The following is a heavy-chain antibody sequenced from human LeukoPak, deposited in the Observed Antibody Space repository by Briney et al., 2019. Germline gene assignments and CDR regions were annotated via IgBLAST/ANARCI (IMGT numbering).Heavy chain of an antibody. CDR2: INPKNGDT. D-gene: IGHD4-23*01. J-gene: IGHJ5*01. CDR3: VRDDYNGNSFDS. V-gene: IGHV1-2*02. CDR1: GDSFTASY. Sequence: ASVRVSCKASGDSFTASYMHWVRQAPGQGLEWVGCINPKNGDTSTPQRFQGRLPLTRDTSLTTAYMDLTSLRSDDTAVYYCVRDDYNGNSFDSWGPGPLVTVSS.